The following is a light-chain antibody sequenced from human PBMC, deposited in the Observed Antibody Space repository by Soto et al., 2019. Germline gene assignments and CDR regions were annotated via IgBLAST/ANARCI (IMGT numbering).Light chain of an antibody. V-gene: IGKV1-5*03. CDR2: KAS. CDR1: QIISSW. J-gene: IGKJ2*01. Sequence: DIHMTQSPSTLSASVGDRVTITCRASQIISSWLAWYQQKPGTAPKILIYKASSLESGVPSRFSGSGSGTEFTLTISSLQPDDFATYYFQQYNSDSYTFGQGTKLEIK. CDR3: QQYNSDSYT.